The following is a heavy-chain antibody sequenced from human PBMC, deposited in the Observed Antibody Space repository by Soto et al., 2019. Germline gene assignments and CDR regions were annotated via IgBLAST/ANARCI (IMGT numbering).Heavy chain of an antibody. Sequence: QVQLVQSGAEVKKPGSSVKVSCKASGGTFSSYTISWVRQAPGQGLEWMGRIIPILGIANYAEKFQGRVTITADKSTSTAYMELSSLRSEDTAVYYCARDAYGDHYFDYWGQGTLVTVSS. J-gene: IGHJ4*02. V-gene: IGHV1-69*08. CDR1: GGTFSSYT. D-gene: IGHD3-10*01. CDR3: ARDAYGDHYFDY. CDR2: IIPILGIA.